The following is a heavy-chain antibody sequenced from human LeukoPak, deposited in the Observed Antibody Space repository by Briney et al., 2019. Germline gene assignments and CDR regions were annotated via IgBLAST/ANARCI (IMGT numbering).Heavy chain of an antibody. Sequence: GRSLRLSCAASGFTFSSYGMHWVRQAPGKGLEWVAVISYDGSNKYYADSVKGRFTISRDNSKNTLYLQMNSLRAEDTAVYYCAKGNYGSGTAIDYWGQGTLVTVSS. CDR3: AKGNYGSGTAIDY. D-gene: IGHD3-10*01. CDR2: ISYDGSNK. V-gene: IGHV3-30*18. CDR1: GFTFSSYG. J-gene: IGHJ4*02.